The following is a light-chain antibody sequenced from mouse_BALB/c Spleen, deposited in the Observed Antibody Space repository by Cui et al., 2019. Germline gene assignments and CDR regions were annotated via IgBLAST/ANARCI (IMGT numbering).Light chain of an antibody. CDR1: SSVSSSY. V-gene: IGKV4-57-1*01. J-gene: IGKJ2*01. Sequence: EHVLTQSPAIMSASPGEKATMTCRASSSVSSSYLYWYQQKSGASPKLWIYSTSNLASGVPARFSGSGSGTSYSLTISSVEAEDAATYYCQHHNDYLYTFGGGTKVEIK. CDR2: STS. CDR3: QHHNDYLYT.